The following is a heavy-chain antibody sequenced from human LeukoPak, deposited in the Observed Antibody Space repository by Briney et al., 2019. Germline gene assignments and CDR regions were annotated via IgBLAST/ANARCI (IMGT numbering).Heavy chain of an antibody. CDR1: GGSITSTNY. J-gene: IGHJ4*02. Sequence: SVTLSLTCGVSGGSITSTNYWTWVRQPPGKGLEWIGAVNLQGSTNYNPSLRGRVAISVDMSENHISLQLPSVTAADTAVYYCAREGGPYRPLDYSGQGTLVTVSS. V-gene: IGHV4-4*02. CDR3: AREGGPYRPLDY. CDR2: VNLQGST.